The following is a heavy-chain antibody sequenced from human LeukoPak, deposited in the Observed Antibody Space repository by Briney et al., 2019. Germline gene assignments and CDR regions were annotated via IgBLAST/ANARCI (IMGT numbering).Heavy chain of an antibody. CDR3: ARDRRPSSSSWGDAFDI. CDR1: GYSISSGYY. D-gene: IGHD6-13*01. CDR2: IYHSGST. J-gene: IGHJ3*02. V-gene: IGHV4-38-2*02. Sequence: PSETLSLTCTVSGYSISSGYYWGWIRQPPGKGLEWIGSIYHSGSTYYNPSLKSRVTISVDTSKNQFSLKLSSVTAADTAVYYCARDRRPSSSSWGDAFDIWGQGTMVTVSS.